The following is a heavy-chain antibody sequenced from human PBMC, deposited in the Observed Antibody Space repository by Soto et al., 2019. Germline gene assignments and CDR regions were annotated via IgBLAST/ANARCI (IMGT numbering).Heavy chain of an antibody. CDR1: GYTFSSNA. V-gene: IGHV1-3*01. CDR2: INGGNGYA. J-gene: IGHJ6*01. D-gene: IGHD3-10*01. Sequence: ASVKVSCKASGYTFSSNAIHWVRQAPGQELEWMGWINGGNGYAKYSQNFQDRVTLTRDTSASTTYMELSSLRSEDTAIFYCARATYTSGGSPTFAMEVWGPGTTVTVSS. CDR3: ARATYTSGGSPTFAMEV.